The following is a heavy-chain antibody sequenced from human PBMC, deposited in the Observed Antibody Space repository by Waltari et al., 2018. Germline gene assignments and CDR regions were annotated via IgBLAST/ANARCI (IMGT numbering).Heavy chain of an antibody. Sequence: QVQLVQSGAEVKKPGSSVKVSCKASGGTFSSYAISWVRQAPGPGLEWMGGIIPIFGTANYAQKFQGRVTITADESTSTAYMELSSLRAEDTAVYYCARDRVEWFPYLDRGNWFDPWGQGTLVTVSS. V-gene: IGHV1-69*13. CDR2: IIPIFGTA. D-gene: IGHD3-3*01. J-gene: IGHJ5*02. CDR1: GGTFSSYA. CDR3: ARDRVEWFPYLDRGNWFDP.